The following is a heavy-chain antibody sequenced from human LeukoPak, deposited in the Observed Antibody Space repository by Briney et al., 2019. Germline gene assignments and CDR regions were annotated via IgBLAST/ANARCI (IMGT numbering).Heavy chain of an antibody. J-gene: IGHJ4*02. CDR3: ARGAEYDFWSGYYPFGY. CDR2: INAGNGNT. CDR1: GYTFTSYA. Sequence: ASVKVSCKASGYTFTSYAMHWVRQAPGQRLEWMGWINAGNGNTKYSQKFQGRVTITRDTSASTAYMELSSLRSEDTAVYYCARGAEYDFWSGYYPFGYWGQGTLVTVSS. V-gene: IGHV1-3*01. D-gene: IGHD3-3*01.